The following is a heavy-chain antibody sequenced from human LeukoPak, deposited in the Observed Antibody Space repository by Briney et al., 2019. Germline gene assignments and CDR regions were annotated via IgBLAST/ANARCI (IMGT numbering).Heavy chain of an antibody. Sequence: ASVKVSCKASGYTFTGYYMHWVRLAPGQGLEWMGWINPNSGGTNYAQKFQGRVTMTRDTSISTAYMELSRLRSDDTAVYYCARSDQFPYYMDVWGKGTTVTVSS. CDR2: INPNSGGT. CDR3: ARSDQFPYYMDV. V-gene: IGHV1-2*02. D-gene: IGHD2-2*01. J-gene: IGHJ6*03. CDR1: GYTFTGYY.